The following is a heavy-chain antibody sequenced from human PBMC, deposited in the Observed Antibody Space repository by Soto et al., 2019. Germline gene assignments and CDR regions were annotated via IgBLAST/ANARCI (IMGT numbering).Heavy chain of an antibody. CDR3: ARDPRFLEWSHAFDI. CDR2: LTPTGGTT. D-gene: IGHD3-3*01. CDR1: GYTFTSYY. V-gene: IGHV1-46*03. J-gene: IGHJ3*02. Sequence: QVQLVQSGAEVKKPGASVKVSCKASGYTFTSYYMHWVRQAPGQGLEWMGILTPTGGTTIYEQKFQGRVTMTRDTSTSTVYMELSSLRSEDTAVYYCARDPRFLEWSHAFDIWGQGTMVTVSS.